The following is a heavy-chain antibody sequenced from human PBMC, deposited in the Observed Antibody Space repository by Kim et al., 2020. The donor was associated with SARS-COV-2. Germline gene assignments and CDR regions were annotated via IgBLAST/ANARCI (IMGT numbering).Heavy chain of an antibody. CDR2: ISYDGSNK. Sequence: GGSLRLSCAASGFTFSSYAMHWVRQAPGKGLEWVAVISYDGSNKYYADSVKGRFTISRDNSKNTLYLQMNSLRAEDTAVYYCAGELLYGMDVWAQGTTVTVSS. J-gene: IGHJ6*02. V-gene: IGHV3-30*04. CDR1: GFTFSSYA. CDR3: AGELLYGMDV. D-gene: IGHD3-10*01.